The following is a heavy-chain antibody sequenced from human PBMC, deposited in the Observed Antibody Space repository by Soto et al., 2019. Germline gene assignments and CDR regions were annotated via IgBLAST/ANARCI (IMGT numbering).Heavy chain of an antibody. CDR2: IYYSGST. CDR1: GGSISSGGYY. D-gene: IGHD6-6*01. Sequence: SETLSLTCTVSGGSISSGGYYWSWIRQHPGKGLEWIGYIYYSGSTYYNPSLKSRVTISVDTSKNQFSLKLSSVTAAYIAVYYCARIEYSSSRPLDYWGQGTLVTVSS. J-gene: IGHJ4*02. V-gene: IGHV4-31*03. CDR3: ARIEYSSSRPLDY.